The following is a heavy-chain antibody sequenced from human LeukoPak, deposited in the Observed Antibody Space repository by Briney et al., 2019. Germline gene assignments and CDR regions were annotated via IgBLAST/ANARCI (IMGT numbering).Heavy chain of an antibody. V-gene: IGHV1-69*13. CDR2: IIPIFGTA. J-gene: IGHJ4*02. D-gene: IGHD3-9*01. CDR1: GGTFSSYA. CDR3: AREKRRGNYDILTGYYRYGFDY. Sequence: SVKVSCKASGGTFSSYAISWMRQAPGQGHEWMRGIIPIFGTANYAHKFQGRVTITADESTSTAYMELSSLRSEDTAVYYCAREKRRGNYDILTGYYRYGFDYWGQGTLVTVSS.